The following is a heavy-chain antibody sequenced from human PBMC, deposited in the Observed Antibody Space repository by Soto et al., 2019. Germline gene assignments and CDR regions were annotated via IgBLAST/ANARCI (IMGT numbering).Heavy chain of an antibody. CDR2: VYYTGST. CDR1: GVSISTYY. J-gene: IGHJ4*02. D-gene: IGHD3-10*01. V-gene: IGHV4-59*01. CDR3: AKWFGGCRD. Sequence: QVQLQESGPGLVKPSETLSLTCTVSGVSISTYYWSWIRQPPGKGLEWIGYVYYTGSTNYNPSLKSRVTRSVDTSKNQFALKMSAVTAADTAVYYCAKWFGGCRDWGQGTLVTVSS.